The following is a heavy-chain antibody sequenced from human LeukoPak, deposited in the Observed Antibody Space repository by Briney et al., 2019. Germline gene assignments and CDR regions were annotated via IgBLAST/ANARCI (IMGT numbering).Heavy chain of an antibody. V-gene: IGHV4-34*01. J-gene: IGHJ3*02. D-gene: IGHD1-26*01. Sequence: PSETLSLTCAVSGGSFSSYFYNWIRQTPGQGLEGIGGINHSGDTNYNPSLMSRVTMSLDSSKNHLSLSLRSLTAAATAVYYCARHLGLVASPFPPRAFDIWGQGTTVTVSS. CDR2: INHSGDT. CDR1: GGSFSSYF. CDR3: ARHLGLVASPFPPRAFDI.